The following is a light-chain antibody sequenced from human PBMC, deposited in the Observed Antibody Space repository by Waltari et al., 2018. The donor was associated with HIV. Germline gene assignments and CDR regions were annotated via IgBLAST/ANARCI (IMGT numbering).Light chain of an antibody. CDR1: QNISTY. CDR2: SAS. V-gene: IGKV1-8*01. CDR3: QQYYDYPPGT. J-gene: IGKJ2*02. Sequence: AIQMTQSPSSLSASTGARVTITCRASQNISTYLAWYQQQPGKAPKLLIYSASSLHSGVPSRFSGSGSGTDFTLTISCLQSEDFATYYCQQYYDYPPGTFGQGSKLEIK.